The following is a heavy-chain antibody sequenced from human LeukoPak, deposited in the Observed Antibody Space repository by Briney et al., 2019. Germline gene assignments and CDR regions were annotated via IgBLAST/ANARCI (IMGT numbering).Heavy chain of an antibody. Sequence: SETLSLTCAVSGGSISSSNWWSWVRQPPGKGLEWIGEIYHSGSTNYNPSLKSRVTISVDKSKNQFSLKLSSVTAADTAVYYCARAYSSSWYPFWDYYYGMDVWGQGTTVTVSS. CDR2: IYHSGST. J-gene: IGHJ6*02. CDR1: GGSISSSNW. CDR3: ARAYSSSWYPFWDYYYGMDV. D-gene: IGHD6-13*01. V-gene: IGHV4-4*02.